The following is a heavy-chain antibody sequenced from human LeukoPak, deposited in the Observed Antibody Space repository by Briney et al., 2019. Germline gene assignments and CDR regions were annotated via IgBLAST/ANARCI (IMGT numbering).Heavy chain of an antibody. J-gene: IGHJ4*02. Sequence: GGSLRLSCAAAGLTFSSYGMHWLRQAPGKGLEWVTFIRYDGSNKYYADSVKGRFTISRDNSKNTLFLQMNSLSAEDTAVYYCAKGDGSWYGIFDYWGQGTLVTVSS. CDR2: IRYDGSNK. V-gene: IGHV3-30*02. CDR1: GLTFSSYG. CDR3: AKGDGSWYGIFDY. D-gene: IGHD6-13*01.